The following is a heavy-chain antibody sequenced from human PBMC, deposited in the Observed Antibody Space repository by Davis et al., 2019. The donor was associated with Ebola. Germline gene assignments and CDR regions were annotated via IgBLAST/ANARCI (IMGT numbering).Heavy chain of an antibody. Sequence: SELSLTCAVYGGSFSGYHWSWVRQPPGKGLEWIGEINHSGASNYNPSLKSRVTISVDTSKHQFSLRLSSVTAADTAMYYCARDRHCSSTSCAQSRYYYMDVWGKGTTVTVSS. J-gene: IGHJ6*03. D-gene: IGHD2-2*01. CDR2: INHSGAS. CDR3: ARDRHCSSTSCAQSRYYYMDV. CDR1: GGSFSGYH. V-gene: IGHV4-34*01.